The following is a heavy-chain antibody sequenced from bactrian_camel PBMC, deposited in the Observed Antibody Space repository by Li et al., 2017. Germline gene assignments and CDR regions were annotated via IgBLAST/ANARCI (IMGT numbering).Heavy chain of an antibody. V-gene: IGHV3-2*01. Sequence: HVQLVESGGGSVQPGGSLRLSCAASGFTFSSAYMTWVRQAPGKGLEWVSTIWVDGRRIYYADSVKGRFTISRDNAKNTVYLQMNSLKSEDTALYYCAFPSSNSWFVTSVFHHWGQGTQVTVS. CDR3: AFPSSNSWFVTSVFHH. CDR2: IWVDGRRI. J-gene: IGHJ4*01. CDR1: GFTFSSAY. D-gene: IGHD6*01.